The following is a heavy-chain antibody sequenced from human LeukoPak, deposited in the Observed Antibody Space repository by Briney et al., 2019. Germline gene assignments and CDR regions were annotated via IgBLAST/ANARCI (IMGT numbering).Heavy chain of an antibody. Sequence: GGSLRLSCEASGVTFSSCVMSWVRQAPGKGPEWVSGISGSGGGTYYADSVKGRFAISRDNSKNTLYLQMNSLRAGDTAVYYCVQEGPRGLAFDIWGQGTKVTVSS. CDR2: ISGSGGGT. CDR1: GVTFSSCV. V-gene: IGHV3-23*01. J-gene: IGHJ3*02. CDR3: VQEGPRGLAFDI.